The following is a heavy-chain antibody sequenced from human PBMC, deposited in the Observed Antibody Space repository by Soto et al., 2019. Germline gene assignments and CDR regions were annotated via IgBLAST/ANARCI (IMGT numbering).Heavy chain of an antibody. D-gene: IGHD2-15*01. J-gene: IGHJ5*02. CDR2: ISGSGGST. CDR1: GFTFSSYA. CDR3: AKTGYCSGGSCYSFRHARLFDP. Sequence: EVQLLESGGGLVQPGGSLRLSCAASGFTFSSYAMSWVRQAPGKGLEWVSAISGSGGSTYYADSVKGRFTISRDNSKNTLYLQMNSLRAEDTAVYYCAKTGYCSGGSCYSFRHARLFDPWGQGPLATVSS. V-gene: IGHV3-23*01.